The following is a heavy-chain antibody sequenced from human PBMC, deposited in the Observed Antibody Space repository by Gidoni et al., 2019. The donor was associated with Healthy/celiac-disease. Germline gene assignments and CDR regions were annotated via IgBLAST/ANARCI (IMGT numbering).Heavy chain of an antibody. Sequence: QVQLQESGPGLVNPSGTLSLACAVCGGSISSSNWCSWVRQPPGKGLGWIGEIYQRGSTNYNPSLNSRVTISVDKSKNQFSLKLSSVTDAETAVYYCARDRLGRGVLDDWGQGTLVTVSS. CDR3: ARDRLGRGVLDD. CDR1: GGSISSSNW. CDR2: IYQRGST. V-gene: IGHV4-4*02. J-gene: IGHJ4*02. D-gene: IGHD3-10*01.